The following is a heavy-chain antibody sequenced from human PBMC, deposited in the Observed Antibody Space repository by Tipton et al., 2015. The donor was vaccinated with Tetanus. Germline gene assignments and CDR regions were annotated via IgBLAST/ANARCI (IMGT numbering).Heavy chain of an antibody. Sequence: TLSLTCTVSGGSISNHYWSWIRQPPGKGLEWIGYLYDNGRTKYNPSLNSRVTISVDTPKKQLSLKLTSVTAADTAVYYCARSKLLWFGESLSGFDSWGQGTLVTVSA. V-gene: IGHV4-59*11. CDR2: LYDNGRT. D-gene: IGHD3-10*01. CDR3: ARSKLLWFGESLSGFDS. J-gene: IGHJ4*02. CDR1: GGSISNHY.